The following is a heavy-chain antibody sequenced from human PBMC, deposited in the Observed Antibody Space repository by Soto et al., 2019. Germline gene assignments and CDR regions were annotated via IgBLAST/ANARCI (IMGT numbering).Heavy chain of an antibody. CDR2: INAGNGNT. CDR3: ARGVDTARFDP. V-gene: IGHV1-3*01. Sequence: QVQLVQSGAEVKKPGASVKVSCKASGYTFTSYAISWVRQAPGQSIEWMGWINAGNGNTKYSQRFQDRVTITRDTSASTAYMELSSLRSEDTAVYYCARGVDTARFDPWGQGTLVTVSS. D-gene: IGHD5-18*01. CDR1: GYTFTSYA. J-gene: IGHJ5*02.